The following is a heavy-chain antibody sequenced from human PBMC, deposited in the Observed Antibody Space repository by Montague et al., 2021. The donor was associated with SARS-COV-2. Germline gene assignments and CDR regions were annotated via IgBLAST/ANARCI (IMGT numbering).Heavy chain of an antibody. V-gene: IGHV4-34*01. CDR3: ARGGRGSRYHQLSGTWFDP. J-gene: IGHJ5*02. CDR1: GGSFSGYY. Sequence: SETLSLTCAVYGGSFSGYYWSWIRQSPGKGLEWIGEINHSGTTNYNPSLKSRVIISADTSKNQFSLKTSSVTAADTAVYYCARGGRGSRYHQLSGTWFDPWGQGTLVTVSS. D-gene: IGHD3-16*02. CDR2: INHSGTT.